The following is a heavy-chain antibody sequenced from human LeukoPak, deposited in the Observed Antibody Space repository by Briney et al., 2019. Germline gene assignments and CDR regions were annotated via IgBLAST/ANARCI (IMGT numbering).Heavy chain of an antibody. CDR1: GFTFSSYA. D-gene: IGHD2-21*01. J-gene: IGHJ5*02. CDR2: ISGSGGST. V-gene: IGHV3-23*01. CDR3: ARAPIPPNWFDP. Sequence: GGSLRLSCAASGFTFSSYAMSWIRQAPGKGLEWVSAISGSGGSTYYADSVKGRFTISRDNSKNTLYLQMNSLRAEDTAVYYCARAPIPPNWFDPWGQGTLVTVSS.